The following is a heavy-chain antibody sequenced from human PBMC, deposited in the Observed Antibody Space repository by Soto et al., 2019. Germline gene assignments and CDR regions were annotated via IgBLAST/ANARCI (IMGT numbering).Heavy chain of an antibody. CDR2: IYYSGST. Sequence: SETLSLTCTVSGGSVSSGSYYWSWIRQPPGKGLEWIGYIYYSGSTNYNPSLKSRVTISVDTSKNQFSLKLSSVTAADTALYFCARYYGNYGMHVWGPGTTVTVFS. D-gene: IGHD3-10*01. CDR3: ARYYGNYGMHV. J-gene: IGHJ6*02. V-gene: IGHV4-61*01. CDR1: GGSVSSGSYY.